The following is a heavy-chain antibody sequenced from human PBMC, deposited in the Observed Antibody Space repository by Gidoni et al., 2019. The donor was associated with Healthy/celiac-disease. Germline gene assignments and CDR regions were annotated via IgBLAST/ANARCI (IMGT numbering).Heavy chain of an antibody. V-gene: IGHV4-34*01. CDR3: ARRPLYNWKKGWFDP. J-gene: IGHJ5*02. CDR2: INHSGST. Sequence: QVQLQQWGAGLLTPSETLSLTCAVYGGSFSGYYWSWIRQPPGKGLEWIGEINHSGSTNYNPSLKGRVTISVDTSKNQFPLKLSSVTAADTAVYYCARRPLYNWKKGWFDPWGQGTLVTVSS. D-gene: IGHD1-20*01. CDR1: GGSFSGYY.